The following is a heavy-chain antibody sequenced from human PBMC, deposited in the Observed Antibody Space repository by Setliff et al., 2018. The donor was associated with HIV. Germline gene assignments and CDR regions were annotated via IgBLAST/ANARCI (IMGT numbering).Heavy chain of an antibody. CDR3: AREIEYCSGGSCGSSDY. CDR1: GGSFNGYY. J-gene: IGHJ4*02. Sequence: PSETLSLTCAVYGGSFNGYYWSWIRQPPGKGLEWIGEVNHSGSTNYNPSLKSRVTISVDTSKNQFSLKLTSVTAADTAVYYCAREIEYCSGGSCGSSDYWGQGTLVTVSS. D-gene: IGHD2-15*01. CDR2: VNHSGST. V-gene: IGHV4-34*01.